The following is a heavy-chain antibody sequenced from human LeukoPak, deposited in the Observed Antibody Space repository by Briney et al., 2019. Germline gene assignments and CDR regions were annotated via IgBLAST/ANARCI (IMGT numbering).Heavy chain of an antibody. CDR3: ARLGGSGSYTWFDH. CDR2: MNPNSGNT. J-gene: IGHJ5*02. CDR1: GYTFTSYD. D-gene: IGHD3-10*01. V-gene: IGHV1-8*03. Sequence: GASVKVSCKASGYTFTSYDINWVRQATGQGFEWMGWMNPNSGNTGYAQKFQGRVTITRNTSISTAYMELSSLRSEDTAVYYCARLGGSGSYTWFDHWGQGTLVTVSS.